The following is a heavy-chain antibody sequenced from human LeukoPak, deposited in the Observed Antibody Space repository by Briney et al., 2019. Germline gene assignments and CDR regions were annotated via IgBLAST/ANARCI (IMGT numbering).Heavy chain of an antibody. Sequence: GGSLRLSCAASEFTFSSYSMNWVRQAPGKGLEWLSSISSSSSYIYYADSVKGRFTISRDNAKNSLYLQMNSLRAEDTAVYYCARADYGDYSNWFDPWGQGTLVTVSS. CDR3: ARADYGDYSNWFDP. V-gene: IGHV3-21*01. CDR1: EFTFSSYS. D-gene: IGHD4-17*01. J-gene: IGHJ5*02. CDR2: ISSSSSYI.